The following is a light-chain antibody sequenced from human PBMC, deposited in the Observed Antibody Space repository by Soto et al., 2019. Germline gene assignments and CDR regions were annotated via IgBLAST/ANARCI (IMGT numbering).Light chain of an antibody. V-gene: IGKV1-5*03. J-gene: IGKJ5*01. CDR1: QSISSW. CDR2: KAS. Sequence: DIQMTQSPSTLSASVGDRVTITCRASQSISSWLAWYQQKPEKAPKLLIYKASTLKSGVPSRFSGSGSGTEFTLTISSLQPDDFATYYCQHYNSYSEAFGQGTRLEI. CDR3: QHYNSYSEA.